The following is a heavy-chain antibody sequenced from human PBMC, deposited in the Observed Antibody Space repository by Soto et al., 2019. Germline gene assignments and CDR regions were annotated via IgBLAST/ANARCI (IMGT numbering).Heavy chain of an antibody. CDR3: ARESMVRGRDYYYYYYMDV. CDR2: IYYSGST. J-gene: IGHJ6*03. V-gene: IGHV4-31*03. Sequence: QVQLQESGPGLVKPSQTLSLTCTVSGGSISSGGYYWSWIRQHPGKGLEWIGYIYYSGSTYYNPSLKRRVTISVDTSKNQFSLKLSSVTAADTAVYYCARESMVRGRDYYYYYYMDVWGKGTTVTVSS. CDR1: GGSISSGGYY. D-gene: IGHD3-10*01.